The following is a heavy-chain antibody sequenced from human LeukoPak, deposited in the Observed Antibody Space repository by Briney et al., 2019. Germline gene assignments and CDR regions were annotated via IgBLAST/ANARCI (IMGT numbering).Heavy chain of an antibody. CDR3: ARDRYSSGWHLGLPLNWFDP. CDR1: GYTFTRHY. J-gene: IGHJ5*02. Sequence: ASVKVSCKASGYTFTRHYMHWVRQAPGQGLEWMGWINPNSGGTNYAQKFQGRVTMTRDTSISTAYMELSRLRSDDTAVYYCARDRYSSGWHLGLPLNWFDPWGQGTLVTVSS. V-gene: IGHV1-2*02. CDR2: INPNSGGT. D-gene: IGHD6-19*01.